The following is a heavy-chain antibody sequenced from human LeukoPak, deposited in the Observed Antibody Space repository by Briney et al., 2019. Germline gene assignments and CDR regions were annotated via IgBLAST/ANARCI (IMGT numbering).Heavy chain of an antibody. D-gene: IGHD2-21*01. CDR1: GGSFSGYY. J-gene: IGHJ4*02. CDR2: INHSGST. V-gene: IGHV4-34*01. Sequence: SETLSLTCAVYGGSFSGYYWSRIRQPPGKGLEWIGEINHSGSTNYNPSLKSRVTISVDTSKNQFSLKLSSVTAADTAVYYCARGDRIATWDPKTYYFDYWGQGTLVTVSS. CDR3: ARGDRIATWDPKTYYFDY.